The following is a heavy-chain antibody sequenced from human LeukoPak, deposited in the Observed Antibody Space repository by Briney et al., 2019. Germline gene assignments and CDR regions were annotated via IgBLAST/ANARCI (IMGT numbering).Heavy chain of an antibody. Sequence: GGSLRLSCAASGFTFSSYGMHWVRQAPGKGLEWVAVISYDGSNKYYADSVKGRFTISRDNSKNTLYLQMNSLRAEDTAVYYCAKDRLAVVTAIGYGMDVWGQGTTVTVSS. V-gene: IGHV3-30*18. CDR2: ISYDGSNK. CDR1: GFTFSSYG. D-gene: IGHD2-21*02. J-gene: IGHJ6*02. CDR3: AKDRLAVVTAIGYGMDV.